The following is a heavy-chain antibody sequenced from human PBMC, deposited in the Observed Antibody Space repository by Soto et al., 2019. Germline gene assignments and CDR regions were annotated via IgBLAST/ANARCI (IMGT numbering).Heavy chain of an antibody. CDR1: GGSISSYY. D-gene: IGHD6-13*01. CDR2: IYYSGST. CDR3: ARVSWMAAEPYYFDY. Sequence: SETLSLTCTVSGGSISSYYWSWIRQPPGKGLEWIGYIYYSGSTNYNPSLKSRVTISVDTSKNQFSPKLSSVTAADTAVYYCARVSWMAAEPYYFDYWGQGTLVTVSS. J-gene: IGHJ4*02. V-gene: IGHV4-59*01.